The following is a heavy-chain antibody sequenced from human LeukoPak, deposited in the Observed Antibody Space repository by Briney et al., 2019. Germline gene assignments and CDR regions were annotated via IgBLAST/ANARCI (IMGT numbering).Heavy chain of an antibody. CDR1: GYTFTSNY. D-gene: IGHD3-3*01. CDR3: AREALTIFALVRTQTTKSPHRFDP. CDR2: ISPSGGST. Sequence: ASVKVSCKAFGYTFTSNYMHWVRQAPGQGPEWMGVISPSGGSTTYARKFQGRVTLTRDMSTSTDYLELSSLRSDDTAVYYCAREALTIFALVRTQTTKSPHRFDPWGQGTLVTVSS. V-gene: IGHV1-46*01. J-gene: IGHJ5*02.